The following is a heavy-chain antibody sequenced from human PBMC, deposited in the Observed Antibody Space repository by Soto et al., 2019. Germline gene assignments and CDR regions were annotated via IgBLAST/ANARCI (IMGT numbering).Heavy chain of an antibody. CDR1: GYPISSRSRY. CDR2: IYYSGST. D-gene: IGHD4-4*01. V-gene: IGHV4-39*01. CDR3: ASNTVTTASFYYYYGMDV. Sequence: SAPLSPTSTVSGYPISSRSRYSGSARQPPGKGLEWIGSIYYSGSTYYNPSLKSRVTISVDTSKNQFPLKLSSVTAADTAVYYCASNTVTTASFYYYYGMDVWGQGTTVT. J-gene: IGHJ6*02.